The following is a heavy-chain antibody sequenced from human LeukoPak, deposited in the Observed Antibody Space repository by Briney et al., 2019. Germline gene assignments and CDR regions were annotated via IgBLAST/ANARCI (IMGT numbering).Heavy chain of an antibody. CDR1: GFTFDDYA. Sequence: GRSLRLSCAASGFTFDDYAMHWVRQAPGKGLEWVSGISWNSGSIGYAVSVKGRFTISRDNAKNSLYLQMNSLRAEDTALYYCAKDRYDSSGWDAFDIWGQGTMVTVSS. CDR2: ISWNSGSI. D-gene: IGHD3-22*01. CDR3: AKDRYDSSGWDAFDI. V-gene: IGHV3-9*01. J-gene: IGHJ3*02.